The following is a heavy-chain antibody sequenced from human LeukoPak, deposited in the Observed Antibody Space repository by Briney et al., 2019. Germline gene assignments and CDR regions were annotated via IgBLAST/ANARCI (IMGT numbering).Heavy chain of an antibody. D-gene: IGHD6-19*01. J-gene: IGHJ4*02. CDR1: GFSFGSYG. Sequence: GRSRRLSCAASGFSFGSYGMHWVRQAPGKGLEWLAVISHEGSFQNYADSVRGRFTVSKDNSKNMAYLQMNSLRPDDTAVYFCARTREKWQVLDYWGQGTLVTVSS. V-gene: IGHV3-30*03. CDR3: ARTREKWQVLDY. CDR2: ISHEGSFQ.